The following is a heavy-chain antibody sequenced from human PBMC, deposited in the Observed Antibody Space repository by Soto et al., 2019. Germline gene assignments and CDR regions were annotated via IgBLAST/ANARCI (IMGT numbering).Heavy chain of an antibody. J-gene: IGHJ4*02. D-gene: IGHD3-22*01. CDR1: GGSFSDYY. CDR3: ARGETPTYYYDSSGYYLDY. V-gene: IGHV4-34*01. CDR2: INHSGST. Sequence: SETLSLTCAVYGGSFSDYYWSWIRQPPGKGLEWIGEINHSGSTNYNPSLKSRVTISVDTSKNQFSLKLSSVTAADTAVYYCARGETPTYYYDSSGYYLDYWGQGTLVTVSS.